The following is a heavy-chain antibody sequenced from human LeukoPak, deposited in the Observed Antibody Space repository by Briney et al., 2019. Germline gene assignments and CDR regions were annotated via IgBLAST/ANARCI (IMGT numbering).Heavy chain of an antibody. Sequence: SQSLSLTCAISGDSLSSNSAAWNSIRQSPSRGVERLGRTYYRSKWYNDYAVSVKSRITINPATSKNQFTLQLNSVTPEDTAVYYCARDIAVAGHDGFDIWGQGTMVTVSS. CDR1: GDSLSSNSAA. CDR2: TYYRSKWYN. J-gene: IGHJ3*02. V-gene: IGHV6-1*01. CDR3: ARDIAVAGHDGFDI. D-gene: IGHD6-19*01.